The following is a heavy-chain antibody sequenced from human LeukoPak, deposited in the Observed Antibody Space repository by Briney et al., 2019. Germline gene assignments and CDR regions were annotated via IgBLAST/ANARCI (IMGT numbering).Heavy chain of an antibody. Sequence: GGSLRLSCAASGFTVSSNYMSWVRQAPGKGLEWVSVIYSGGSTYYADSVKGRFTISRDNAKNSLYLQMNSLRAEDTAVYYCARDLDHFESSGILKYWGQGTLVTVSS. D-gene: IGHD3-22*01. V-gene: IGHV3-66*01. J-gene: IGHJ4*02. CDR3: ARDLDHFESSGILKY. CDR1: GFTVSSNY. CDR2: IYSGGST.